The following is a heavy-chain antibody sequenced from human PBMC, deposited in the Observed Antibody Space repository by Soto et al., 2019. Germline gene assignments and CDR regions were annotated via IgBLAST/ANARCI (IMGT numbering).Heavy chain of an antibody. V-gene: IGHV1-3*05. CDR1: GYTFTSYA. CDR2: INAGNGNT. CDR3: ARSIVVVTALDY. J-gene: IGHJ4*02. D-gene: IGHD2-21*02. Sequence: QVQLVQSGAEEKKPGASVKVSCKASGYTFTSYAMHWVRQAPGQRLEWMGWINAGNGNTKYSQKFQGSVTITRDTSASTAYMELSSLRSEDTAVYYCARSIVVVTALDYWGQGTLVTVCS.